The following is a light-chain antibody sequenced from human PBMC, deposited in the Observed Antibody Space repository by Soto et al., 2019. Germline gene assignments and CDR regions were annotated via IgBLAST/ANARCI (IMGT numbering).Light chain of an antibody. CDR2: GAS. CDR1: PSVSSSY. Sequence: EIVLTQSPGTLSLSPGERVTLSCRASPSVSSSYLAWYQQNPGQAPRLLFYGASRRATSIPDRFSGGQSGPDFTLTVSRLEPEDVAVYFCQNYGRTPFTFGQGTKLEMK. V-gene: IGKV3-20*01. J-gene: IGKJ2*01. CDR3: QNYGRTPFT.